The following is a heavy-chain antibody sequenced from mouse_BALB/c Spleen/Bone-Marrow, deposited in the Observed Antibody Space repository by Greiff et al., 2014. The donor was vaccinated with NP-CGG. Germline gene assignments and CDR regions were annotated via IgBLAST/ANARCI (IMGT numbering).Heavy chain of an antibody. CDR3: ARYYYGSSYFDY. J-gene: IGHJ2*01. CDR2: IDPANGNT. Sequence: VQLKQSGAELVKPGASVKLSCTASGSNIKDTYMHWVKQRPEQGLEWIGRIDPANGNTKYDPKFQGKATITADTSSNTAYLQLSSLTSEDTAVYYCARYYYGSSYFDYWGQGTTLTVSS. V-gene: IGHV14-3*02. CDR1: GSNIKDTY. D-gene: IGHD1-1*01.